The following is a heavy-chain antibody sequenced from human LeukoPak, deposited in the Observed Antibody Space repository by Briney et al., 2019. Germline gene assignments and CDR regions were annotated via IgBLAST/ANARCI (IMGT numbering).Heavy chain of an antibody. Sequence: SETLSLTCTVSGGSISSYYWSWIRQPPGKGLEWIGYIYYSGSTNYNPSLKSRVTISVDTSKNQFSLKLSSVTAADTAVYYCARAPPYYYGSGSYYNASDYWGQGTLVTVSS. D-gene: IGHD3-10*01. CDR2: IYYSGST. J-gene: IGHJ4*02. CDR3: ARAPPYYYGSGSYYNASDY. CDR1: GGSISSYY. V-gene: IGHV4-59*12.